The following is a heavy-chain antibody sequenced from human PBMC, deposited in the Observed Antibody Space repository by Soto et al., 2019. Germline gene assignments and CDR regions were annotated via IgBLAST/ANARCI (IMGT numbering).Heavy chain of an antibody. CDR3: ARSPAYGDYANLDT. CDR1: GDSVSKYY. CDR2: IHSTRSP. Sequence: PSETLSLTCTVSGDSVSKYYWNWIRQPAGKGLEWIGRIHSTRSPNYNPYLKSRVTMSVDTSKNQFSLKLNLTSVTAADTAVYYCARSPAYGDYANLDTWGQGTLVTVSS. J-gene: IGHJ5*02. V-gene: IGHV4-4*07. D-gene: IGHD4-17*01.